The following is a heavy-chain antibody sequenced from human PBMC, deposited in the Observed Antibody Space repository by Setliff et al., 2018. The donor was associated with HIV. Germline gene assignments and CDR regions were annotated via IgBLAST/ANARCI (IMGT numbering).Heavy chain of an antibody. CDR1: GGSISNSVYF. CDR2: TYYSGST. J-gene: IGHJ4*02. CDR3: ARSSSSSPFFFDY. Sequence: PSETLSLTCTVSGGSISNSVYFWTWIRQHPGKGLEWIGYTYYSGSTYQNPSLKSRVTISVDTSKNQSSLKLNSVTAADTAVYYCARSSSSSPFFFDYWGQGSLVTVSS. V-gene: IGHV4-31*02. D-gene: IGHD6-6*01.